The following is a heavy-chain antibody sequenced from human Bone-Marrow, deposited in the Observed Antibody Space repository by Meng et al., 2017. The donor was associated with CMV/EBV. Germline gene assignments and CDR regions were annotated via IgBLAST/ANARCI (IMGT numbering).Heavy chain of an antibody. CDR3: APGFRSWSGSYSS. D-gene: IGHD1-26*01. CDR2: ITHSGST. V-gene: IGHV4-34*01. J-gene: IGHJ4*02. CDR1: GAPFSGY. Sequence: QVHLQQWGAGLLKPSETLSPSCGVYGAPFSGYWSWVRQPPGKGLEWIGEITHSGSTNYNVSLKSRVTISIDTSKNQFSLKLSSVTATDTAVYYCAPGFRSWSGSYSSWGQGTLVTVSS.